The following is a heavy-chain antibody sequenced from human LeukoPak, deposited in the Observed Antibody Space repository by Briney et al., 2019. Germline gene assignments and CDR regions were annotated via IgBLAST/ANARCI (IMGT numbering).Heavy chain of an antibody. CDR1: GFTFSTYG. D-gene: IGHD3-3*01. V-gene: IGHV3-23*01. CDR3: AKDSYYTSI. J-gene: IGHJ4*02. Sequence: GETLRLSCAASGFTFSTYGMTWVRQAPGKGREWVSAISDSGHRTFYADSVKGRVTISRDNSKNTLYLQINSLRAEDTAVYYCAKDSYYTSIWGQGTLVTVPS. CDR2: ISDSGHRT.